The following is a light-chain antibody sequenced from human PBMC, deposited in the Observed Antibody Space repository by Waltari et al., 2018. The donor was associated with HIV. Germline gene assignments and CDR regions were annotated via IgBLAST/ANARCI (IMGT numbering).Light chain of an antibody. J-gene: IGLJ2*01. Sequence: QSVLTQPPSVSGAPGQRVTIPCTGSSSNIGAGYDVHWYQQLPGTAPKLLIYGNSNGPSGGPDRFSGSTSGTSASLAITGLQAEDEADYYCQSYDSSLGVVFGGGPKLTGL. CDR2: GNS. V-gene: IGLV1-40*01. CDR3: QSYDSSLGVV. CDR1: SSNIGAGYD.